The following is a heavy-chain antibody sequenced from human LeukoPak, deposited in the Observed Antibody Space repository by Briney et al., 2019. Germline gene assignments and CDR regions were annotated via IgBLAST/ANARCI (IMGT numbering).Heavy chain of an antibody. D-gene: IGHD2-15*01. CDR1: GITFSTYW. J-gene: IGHJ5*02. CDR2: IYSDGSRP. V-gene: IGHV3-74*01. Sequence: GGSLRLSCAASGITFSTYWMHWVRQAPGKELVWVSRIYSDGSRPSYADSVRGRFTISRDNAKNSLYLQMNGLRAEDTAVYYCARLIGYCSGGSCYSEYNWFDPWGQGTLVTVSS. CDR3: ARLIGYCSGGSCYSEYNWFDP.